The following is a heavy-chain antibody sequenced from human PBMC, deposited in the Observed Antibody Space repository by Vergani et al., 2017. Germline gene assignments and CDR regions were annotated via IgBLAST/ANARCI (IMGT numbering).Heavy chain of an antibody. J-gene: IGHJ4*02. Sequence: QVQLVQSGAEVKTPGASVKVSCKASGGTFSSYTISWVRQAPGQGLEWMGRIIPILGIANYAQKFQGRVTITADKSTSTAYMELRSLRSDDTAVYYCARTPGTDFDYWGQGTLVTVSS. CDR3: ARTPGTDFDY. CDR2: IIPILGIA. D-gene: IGHD3/OR15-3a*01. V-gene: IGHV1-69*09. CDR1: GGTFSSYT.